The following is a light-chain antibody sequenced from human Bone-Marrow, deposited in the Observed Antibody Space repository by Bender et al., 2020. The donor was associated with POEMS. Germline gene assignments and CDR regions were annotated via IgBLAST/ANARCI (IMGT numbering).Light chain of an antibody. CDR2: EDT. CDR1: NTDLGTNNV. V-gene: IGLV2-23*01. CDR3: SSYEATTALFV. J-gene: IGLJ1*01. Sequence: QSALTQPASVSGSPGQSIIVSCTGPNTDLGTNNVVSWYQQYPGEVPKLLIYEDTKRPSGVSDRFSGSKSGNTASLTISGLQPEDEADYYCSSYEATTALFVFGSGTRVSVL.